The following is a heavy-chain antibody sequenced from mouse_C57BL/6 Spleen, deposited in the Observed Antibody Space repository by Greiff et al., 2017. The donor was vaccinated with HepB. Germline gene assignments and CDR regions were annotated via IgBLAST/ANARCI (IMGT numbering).Heavy chain of an antibody. D-gene: IGHD2-10*01. CDR2: ISSGSSTI. CDR3: ARPAYLGNYAMDY. Sequence: EVKLMESGGGLVKPGGSLKLSCAASGFTFSDYGMHWVRQAPEKGLEWVAYISSGSSTIYYADTVKGRFTISRDNAKNTLFLQMTSLRSEDTAMYYCARPAYLGNYAMDYWGQGTSVTVSS. J-gene: IGHJ4*01. CDR1: GFTFSDYG. V-gene: IGHV5-17*01.